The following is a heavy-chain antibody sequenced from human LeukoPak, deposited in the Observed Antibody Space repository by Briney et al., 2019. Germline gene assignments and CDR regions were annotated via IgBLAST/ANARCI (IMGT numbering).Heavy chain of an antibody. CDR1: GFTFSDYY. Sequence: GGSLRLSCAASGFTFSDYYMTWIRQAPGKGLEWVSYISGSSSDTNYADFVKGRFTISRDNAKDSLYLQMNSLRAEDTAVYYCARVNPISSGFYAYWGQGTPVTVSS. CDR2: ISGSSSDT. D-gene: IGHD3-22*01. CDR3: ARVNPISSGFYAY. V-gene: IGHV3-11*06. J-gene: IGHJ4*02.